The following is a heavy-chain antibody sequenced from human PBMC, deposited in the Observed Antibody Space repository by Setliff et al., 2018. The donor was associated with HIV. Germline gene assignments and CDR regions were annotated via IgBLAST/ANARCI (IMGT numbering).Heavy chain of an antibody. CDR1: GGSISSGSYY. CDR2: IYTSGST. CDR3: ARDQSDWFY. J-gene: IGHJ4*02. V-gene: IGHV4-61*09. D-gene: IGHD3-3*01. Sequence: SETLSLTCTVSGGSISSGSYYWSWIRQPAGKGLEWIGHIYTSGSTNYNPSLKSRVTISVDTSKGQFSLKLNSVTAADTAVYYCARDQSDWFYWGQGTLVTVSS.